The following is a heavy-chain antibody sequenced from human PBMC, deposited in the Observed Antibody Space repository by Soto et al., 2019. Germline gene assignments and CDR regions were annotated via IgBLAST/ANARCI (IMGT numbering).Heavy chain of an antibody. CDR2: INHSGST. CDR1: GGSFSGYY. D-gene: IGHD2-15*01. V-gene: IGHV4-34*01. Sequence: QVQLQQWGAGLLKPSETLSLTCAVYGGSFSGYYWSWIRQPPGKGLEWIGEINHSGSTNYNPSLKSRVNISVDTSKNQFSLKLSSVTAADTAVYYCARGLTVVVVAAARTDAFDIWGQGTMVTVSS. J-gene: IGHJ3*02. CDR3: ARGLTVVVVAAARTDAFDI.